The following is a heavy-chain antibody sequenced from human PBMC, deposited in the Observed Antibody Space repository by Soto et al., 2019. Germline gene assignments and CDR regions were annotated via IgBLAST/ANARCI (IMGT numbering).Heavy chain of an antibody. Sequence: KISCKVSGYNFISYWIAWVRQMPGKGLEWMGIIYPGDSDATHSPSFQGQVTMSVDRSASTAYLQWSSLKASDTAIYYCARQAYYGSGTYYSDYWGQGTLVTVSS. J-gene: IGHJ4*02. CDR3: ARQAYYGSGTYYSDY. D-gene: IGHD3-10*01. CDR1: GYNFISYW. V-gene: IGHV5-51*01. CDR2: IYPGDSDA.